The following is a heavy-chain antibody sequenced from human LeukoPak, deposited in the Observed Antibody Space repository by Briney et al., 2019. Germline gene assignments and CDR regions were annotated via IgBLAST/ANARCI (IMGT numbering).Heavy chain of an antibody. CDR1: GSIFTSYW. D-gene: IGHD2-2*01. V-gene: IGHV5-51*01. CDR3: ARRHCSSTSCYLLGWFDP. J-gene: IGHJ5*02. Sequence: GASLQISCEGSGSIFTSYWIGWVRQLPGKGLEWMGIIYPDDSDTRYSPFFQGQVTISADKSISPAYLQWTSLKASDTAMYYCARRHCSSTSCYLLGWFDPWGQGTLVTVSS. CDR2: IYPDDSDT.